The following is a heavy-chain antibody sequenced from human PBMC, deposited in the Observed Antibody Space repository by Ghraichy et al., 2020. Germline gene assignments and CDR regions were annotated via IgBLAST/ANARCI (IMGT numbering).Heavy chain of an antibody. Sequence: GGSLRLSCAASGFTFSSYAMHWVRQAPGKGLEWVAVISYDGSNKYYADSVKGRFTISRDNSKNTLYLQMNSLRAEDTAVYYCARDSGSGRNDYYYYGMDVWGQGTTVTVSS. CDR3: ARDSGSGRNDYYYYGMDV. D-gene: IGHD1-14*01. CDR1: GFTFSSYA. J-gene: IGHJ6*02. V-gene: IGHV3-30-3*01. CDR2: ISYDGSNK.